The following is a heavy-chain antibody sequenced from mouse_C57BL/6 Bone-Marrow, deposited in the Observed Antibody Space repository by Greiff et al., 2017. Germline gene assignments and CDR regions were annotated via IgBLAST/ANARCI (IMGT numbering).Heavy chain of an antibody. J-gene: IGHJ2*01. CDR2: ILPGSGGN. V-gene: IGHV1-9*01. CDR3: ARGGDYDSDYFDY. Sequence: QVQLKQSGAELMKPGASVRLSCKATGYTFTGYWIEWVQQRPGPGLEWIGEILPGSGGNNYNEKFKGKATFTADTSSNTAYMQLSSLTTEDSAIYYCARGGDYDSDYFDYWGQGTTLTVSS. D-gene: IGHD2-4*01. CDR1: GYTFTGYW.